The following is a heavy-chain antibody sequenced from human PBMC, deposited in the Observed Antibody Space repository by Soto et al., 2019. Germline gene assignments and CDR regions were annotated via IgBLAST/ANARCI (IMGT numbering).Heavy chain of an antibody. CDR2: IKQEGGEK. V-gene: IGHV3-7*03. D-gene: IGHD2-21*02. J-gene: IGHJ4*02. CDR1: GIPCSSHG. CDR3: ARGGDSYIDY. Sequence: SLRLSCASSGIPCSSHGMVWVRQPPGKGLEWVANIKQEGGEKSYVDSVKGRFTVSRDNAQNSLYLQMNSLRVEDTAMYYCARGGDSYIDYWGQGALVTVSS.